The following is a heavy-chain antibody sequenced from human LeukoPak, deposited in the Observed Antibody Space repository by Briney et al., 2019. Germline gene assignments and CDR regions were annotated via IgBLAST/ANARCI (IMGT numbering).Heavy chain of an antibody. D-gene: IGHD4-11*01. V-gene: IGHV4-34*01. CDR1: GGSFSGYY. CDR2: VNHSGST. CDR3: ARRNTVTIPFGY. J-gene: IGHJ4*02. Sequence: SETLSLTCAVYGGSFSGYYWSWIRQPPGKGLEWSGEVNHSGSTNYNPSLKSRVTISVDKSKNQFSLKLSSVTAADTAVYYCARRNTVTIPFGYWGQGTLVAVSS.